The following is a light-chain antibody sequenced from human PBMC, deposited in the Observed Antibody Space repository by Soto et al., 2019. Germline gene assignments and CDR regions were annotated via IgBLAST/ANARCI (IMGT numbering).Light chain of an antibody. Sequence: DIPMTQSPSSLSASVGDRVTITCQASQDISNYLNWYQQKPGKAPKLLIYDASNLETGVPSRFSGSGSVTDFTFTISSLQHEDIATYYYQQYDNLPLTFGGGTKVEIK. CDR3: QQYDNLPLT. V-gene: IGKV1-33*01. J-gene: IGKJ4*01. CDR1: QDISNY. CDR2: DAS.